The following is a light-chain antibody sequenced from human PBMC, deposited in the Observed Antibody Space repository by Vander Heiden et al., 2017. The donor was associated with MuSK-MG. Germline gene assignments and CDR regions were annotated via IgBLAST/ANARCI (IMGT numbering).Light chain of an antibody. CDR2: DAS. CDR3: HQRSNWPLT. CDR1: QSVSSY. Sequence: EIVLTQSPATLSLSPGERATLSCRASQSVSSYLAWYQQKPGQAPRLLIYDASNSATGIPARFSGSGSGTDFTLTIISLEPEDFAVYYCHQRSNWPLTFGGGTKVXIK. V-gene: IGKV3-11*01. J-gene: IGKJ4*01.